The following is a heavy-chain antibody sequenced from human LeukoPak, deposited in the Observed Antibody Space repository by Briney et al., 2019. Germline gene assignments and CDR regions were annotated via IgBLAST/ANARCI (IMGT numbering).Heavy chain of an antibody. CDR3: ATAPYDSIGIFDY. CDR2: ISWDGDST. J-gene: IGHJ4*02. CDR1: GFTFDDYA. Sequence: GGSLRLSCAASGFTFDDYAMHWVRQAPGKGLECVSLISWDGDSTYYSDSVKGRFTISRDNNKSSLYLQMNSLRTEDTALYYCATAPYDSIGIFDYWGQGTLVTVSS. V-gene: IGHV3-43D*03. D-gene: IGHD3-22*01.